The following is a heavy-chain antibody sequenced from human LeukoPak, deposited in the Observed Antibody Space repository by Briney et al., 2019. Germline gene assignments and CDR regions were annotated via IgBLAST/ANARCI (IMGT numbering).Heavy chain of an antibody. V-gene: IGHV4-34*01. J-gene: IGHJ4*02. D-gene: IGHD3-16*01. CDR1: GGSFSGYY. Sequence: SETLSLTCAVYGGSFSGYYWSWIRQPPGKGLEWIGEINHSGSTNYNPSLKSRVTISVDTSKNQFSLKLSSVTAADTAVYYCARGGITLRFWGRGTLVTVSS. CDR2: INHSGST. CDR3: ARGGITLRF.